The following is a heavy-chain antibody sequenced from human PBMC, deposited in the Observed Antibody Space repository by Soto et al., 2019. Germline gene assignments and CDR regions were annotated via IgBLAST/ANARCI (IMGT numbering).Heavy chain of an antibody. V-gene: IGHV4-31*03. J-gene: IGHJ6*02. CDR2: IYYSGST. CDR3: ARELELLNGMDV. D-gene: IGHD1-7*01. Sequence: TLSLRCTVSGGSVSSGGYYWSWSRQHPGKGLEWIWYIYYSGSTYYNPSLKSRVTISVDTSKNQFSLKMSSVTAADKAVYYCARELELLNGMDVWGQGTTVTVSS. CDR1: GGSVSSGGYY.